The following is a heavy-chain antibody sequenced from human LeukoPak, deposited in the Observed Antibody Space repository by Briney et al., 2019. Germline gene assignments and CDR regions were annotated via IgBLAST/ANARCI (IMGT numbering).Heavy chain of an antibody. V-gene: IGHV3-23*01. D-gene: IGHD3-10*01. J-gene: IGHJ4*02. CDR2: ISGSGGST. CDR3: AKVSSNYYGSGSYQTLDY. CDR1: GFTFSSYA. Sequence: GSLRLSCAASGFTFSSYAMSWVRQAPGKGLEWVSAISGSGGSTYYADSVKGRFTISRDNSKNTLDLQMNSLRAEDTAVYYCAKVSSNYYGSGSYQTLDYWGQGTLVTVSS.